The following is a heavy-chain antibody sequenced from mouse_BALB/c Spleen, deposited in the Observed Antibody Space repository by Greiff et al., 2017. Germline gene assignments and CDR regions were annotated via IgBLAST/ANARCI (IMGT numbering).Heavy chain of an antibody. D-gene: IGHD1-1*01. CDR3: VRGGYGSRRFAY. V-gene: IGHV2-9-2*01. J-gene: IGHJ3*01. CDR2: IWTGGGT. Sequence: QVQLKESGPGLVAPSQSLSITCTVSGFSLTSYDISWIRQPPGKGLEWLGVIWTGGGTNYNSAFMSRLSISKDNSKSQVFLKMNSLQTDDTAIYYCVRGGYGSRRFAYWGQGTLVTVSA. CDR1: GFSLTSYD.